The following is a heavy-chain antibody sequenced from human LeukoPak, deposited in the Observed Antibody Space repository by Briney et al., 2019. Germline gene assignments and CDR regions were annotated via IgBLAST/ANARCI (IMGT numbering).Heavy chain of an antibody. CDR2: IRSTGSST. Sequence: GGSLRLSCTASGFTFRDYYVTWIRQAPGKGLEWVSYIRSTGSSTAYADSVKGRFAISRDNAKNSLYLQMNSLRAEDTAVYYCARDREEYCSGGSCQAFDIWGQGTMVTVSS. D-gene: IGHD2-15*01. CDR3: ARDREEYCSGGSCQAFDI. V-gene: IGHV3-11*04. CDR1: GFTFRDYY. J-gene: IGHJ3*02.